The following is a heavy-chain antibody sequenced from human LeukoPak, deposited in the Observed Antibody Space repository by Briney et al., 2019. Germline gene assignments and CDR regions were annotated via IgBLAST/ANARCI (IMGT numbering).Heavy chain of an antibody. CDR1: GFTFSNYG. J-gene: IGHJ4*02. CDR2: ISGSGGST. Sequence: GGSLRLSCAASGFTFSNYGMHWVRQAPGKGLEWVSAISGSGGSTYYADSVKGRFTISRDNSKNTLYLQMNSLRAEDTAVYYCARGETVAGRFDYWGQGTLVTVSS. D-gene: IGHD6-19*01. CDR3: ARGETVAGRFDY. V-gene: IGHV3-23*01.